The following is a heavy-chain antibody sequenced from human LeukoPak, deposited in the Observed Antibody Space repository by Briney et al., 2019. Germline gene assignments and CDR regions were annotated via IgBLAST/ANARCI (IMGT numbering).Heavy chain of an antibody. D-gene: IGHD1-26*01. CDR1: GFTVSSNY. Sequence: GGSLRLSCAASGFTVSSNYMSWVRQAPGKGLEWVSVIQSGDITYYADSVKGRFTISRDNSKNTLYLQMNSLRVEDTAVYYCTRDRRGIVGATKGFDYWGQGILVTVSS. V-gene: IGHV3-53*01. CDR2: IQSGDIT. CDR3: TRDRRGIVGATKGFDY. J-gene: IGHJ4*02.